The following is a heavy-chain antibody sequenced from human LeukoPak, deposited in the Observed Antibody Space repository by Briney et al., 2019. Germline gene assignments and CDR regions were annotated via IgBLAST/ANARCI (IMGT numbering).Heavy chain of an antibody. D-gene: IGHD3-10*01. Sequence: GGSLRLSCAASGFTFSYYWMHWVRQAPGQGLVWVSRIEGDRSTTNYADSVKGRFTVSRDNAKNTLYLEMNSLRAEDTAVYYCARVDYYGSGTYYDFWGQGTLVTVSS. CDR1: GFTFSYYW. CDR3: ARVDYYGSGTYYDF. V-gene: IGHV3-74*01. J-gene: IGHJ4*02. CDR2: IEGDRSTT.